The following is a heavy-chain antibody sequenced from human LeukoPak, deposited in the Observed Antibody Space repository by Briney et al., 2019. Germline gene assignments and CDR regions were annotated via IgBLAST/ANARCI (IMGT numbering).Heavy chain of an antibody. D-gene: IGHD2-21*02. Sequence: GGSLRLSCAASGFTFSSNWMHWVRQAPGKGLVWVSRINEDGSTTNYADSVKGRSTILRDNAKNTLYLQMNSLRAEDTAVYYCARFRTWGDKAFDYWGQGTLVTVSS. CDR2: INEDGSTT. CDR1: GFTFSSNW. J-gene: IGHJ4*02. V-gene: IGHV3-74*01. CDR3: ARFRTWGDKAFDY.